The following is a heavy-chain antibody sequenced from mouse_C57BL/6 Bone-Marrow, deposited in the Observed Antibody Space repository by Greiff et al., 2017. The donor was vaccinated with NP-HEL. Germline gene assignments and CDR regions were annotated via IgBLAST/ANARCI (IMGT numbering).Heavy chain of an antibody. J-gene: IGHJ4*01. V-gene: IGHV1-26*01. CDR2: INPNNGGT. Sequence: VQLQQSGPELVKPGASVKISCKASGYTFTDYYMNWVKQSHGKSLEWIGDINPNNGGTSYNQKFKGKATLTVDKSSSTAYMELRSLTSEDSAVYYCARDLYEAMDYWGQGTSVTVSS. D-gene: IGHD1-1*01. CDR3: ARDLYEAMDY. CDR1: GYTFTDYY.